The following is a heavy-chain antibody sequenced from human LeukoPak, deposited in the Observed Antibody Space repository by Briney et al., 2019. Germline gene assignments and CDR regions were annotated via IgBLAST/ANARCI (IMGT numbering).Heavy chain of an antibody. V-gene: IGHV3-7*03. D-gene: IGHD6-19*01. CDR2: IKQDGGEK. CDR3: ARARALAVAGTVYFQH. CDR1: GFTFSSYW. Sequence: GGSLRLSCAASGFTFSSYWMSWVRQAPGKGLEWVANIKQDGGEKYYVDSVKGRFTISRDNAKNSLYLQMNSLRAEDTAVYYCARARALAVAGTVYFQHWGQGTLVTVSS. J-gene: IGHJ1*01.